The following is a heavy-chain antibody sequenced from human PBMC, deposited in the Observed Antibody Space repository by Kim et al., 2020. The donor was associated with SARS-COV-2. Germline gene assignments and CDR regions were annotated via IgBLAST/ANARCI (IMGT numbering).Heavy chain of an antibody. CDR1: GFTFSSYG. CDR3: ANGGRVQWLVNWFDP. Sequence: GGSLRLSCAASGFTFSSYGMHWVRQAPGKGLEWVAVISYDGSNKYYADSVKGRFTISRDNSKNTLYLQMNSLRAEDTAVYYCANGGRVQWLVNWFDPWGQGTLVTVSS. J-gene: IGHJ5*02. D-gene: IGHD6-19*01. CDR2: ISYDGSNK. V-gene: IGHV3-30*18.